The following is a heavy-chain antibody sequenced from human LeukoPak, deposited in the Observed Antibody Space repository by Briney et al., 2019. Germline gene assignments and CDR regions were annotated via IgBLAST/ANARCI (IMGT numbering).Heavy chain of an antibody. CDR3: ARAYDSSGYYFDY. V-gene: IGHV4-59*01. D-gene: IGHD3-22*01. CDR2: IYYSGST. CDR1: GGSISSYY. J-gene: IGHJ4*02. Sequence: TSETLSLTCTVSGGSISSYYWSWIRQPPGKGLEWIGYIYYSGSTNYNPSLKSRVTISVDTSKNQFSLRLSSVTAADTAVYYCARAYDSSGYYFDYWGQGTLVTVSS.